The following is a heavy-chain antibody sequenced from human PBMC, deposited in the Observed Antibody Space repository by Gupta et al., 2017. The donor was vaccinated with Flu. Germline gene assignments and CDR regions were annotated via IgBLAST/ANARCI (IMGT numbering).Heavy chain of an antibody. CDR1: GFTSGLTFSRYW. V-gene: IGHV3-74*01. D-gene: IGHD2-15*01. CDR3: RWWDFGLDA. CDR2: INGDGSYT. Sequence: DVQLVESGGGLVQPGGSLRLSCAASGFTSGLTFSRYWMHWVRQAPGKGPVWVSRINGDGSYTAYADSVQGRFSISRDNDKNMVYLQMNSLRAEDTAVYYCRWWDFGLDAWGQGTTVTVS. J-gene: IGHJ6*02.